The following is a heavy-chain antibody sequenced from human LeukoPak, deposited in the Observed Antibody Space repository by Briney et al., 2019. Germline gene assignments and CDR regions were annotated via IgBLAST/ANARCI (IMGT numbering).Heavy chain of an antibody. V-gene: IGHV3-21*01. CDR1: RFTFSSYT. Sequence: GSLRLSCSASRFTFSSYTMNWVRQAPGKGLEWVSSIDPSSTYTYYADSVKGRFTISRDNAKNALYLQMNSLRAEDTAVYYCARAYGSAIWGQGTQVTVSS. D-gene: IGHD6-25*01. CDR2: IDPSSTYT. CDR3: ARAYGSAI. J-gene: IGHJ4*02.